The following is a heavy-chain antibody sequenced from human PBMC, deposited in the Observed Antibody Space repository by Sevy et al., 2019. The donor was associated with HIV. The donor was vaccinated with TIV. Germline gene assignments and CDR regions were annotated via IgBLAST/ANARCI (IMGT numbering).Heavy chain of an antibody. CDR3: ARDMNRTAYYDFWSGYYGGMDV. V-gene: IGHV3-48*03. J-gene: IGHJ6*02. CDR1: GFTFSSYE. Sequence: GGSLRLSCAASGFTFSSYEMNWVRQAPGKGLEWVSYISSSGSTKYYADSVKGRFNIPRDNAKNSLYLQMNSLRAEDTAVYYCARDMNRTAYYDFWSGYYGGMDVWGQGTTVTVSS. CDR2: ISSSGSTK. D-gene: IGHD3-3*01.